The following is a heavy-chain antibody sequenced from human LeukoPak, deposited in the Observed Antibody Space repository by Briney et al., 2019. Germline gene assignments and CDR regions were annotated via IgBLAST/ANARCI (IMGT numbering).Heavy chain of an antibody. CDR2: INHSGST. CDR1: GGSFSGYY. CDR3: VRGRLLWSQTGYYYMDV. V-gene: IGHV4-34*01. Sequence: SETLSLTCAVYGGSFSGYYWSWIRQPPGKGLEWIGEINHSGSTNYNPSLKSRVTISVDTSKNQFSLKLSSVTAADTAVYYCVRGRLLWSQTGYYYMDVWGKGTTVSVSS. J-gene: IGHJ6*03. D-gene: IGHD3-10*01.